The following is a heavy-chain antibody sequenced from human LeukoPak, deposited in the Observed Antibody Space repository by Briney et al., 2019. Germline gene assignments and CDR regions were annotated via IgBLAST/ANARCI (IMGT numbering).Heavy chain of an antibody. CDR1: GYTFTSYG. V-gene: IGHV1-18*01. CDR3: ARDVGSYSRNLYYFDY. Sequence: AASVNVSCKASGYTFTSYGISWVRQAPGRGLEWMGWISAYSNNTNYAQKFQGRVTMTTDTSTSTAYMELRSLTSDDTGVYYCARDVGSYSRNLYYFDYWGQGTLVTVSS. CDR2: ISAYSNNT. J-gene: IGHJ4*02. D-gene: IGHD5-18*01.